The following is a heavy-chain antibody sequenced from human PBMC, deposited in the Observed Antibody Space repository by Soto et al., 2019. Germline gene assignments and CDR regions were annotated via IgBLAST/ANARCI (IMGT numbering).Heavy chain of an antibody. V-gene: IGHV4-39*01. CDR2: IYYSGSP. D-gene: IGHD3-22*01. J-gene: IGHJ6*02. CDR3: ARGYDSSGYYYYYYYGMDV. CDR1: GGSISSSSYY. Sequence: SETLSLTCTVSGGSISSSSYYWGWIRQPPGKGLEWIGSIYYSGSPYYNPSLKSRVTISVDTSKNQFSLKLSSVTAADTAVYYCARGYDSSGYYYYYYYGMDVWGQGTTVSVSS.